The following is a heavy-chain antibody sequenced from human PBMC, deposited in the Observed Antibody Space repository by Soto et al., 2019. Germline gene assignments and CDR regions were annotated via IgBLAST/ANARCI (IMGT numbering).Heavy chain of an antibody. CDR3: AREMRYCASTSGDDFDY. D-gene: IGHD2-2*01. CDR2: FNPNSGGS. V-gene: IGHV1-2*02. J-gene: IGHJ4*02. Sequence: VSVNCSVNACGYAFTGYYIHWVRQAPRQVLDCIGWFNPNSGGSKSAQNFQGRVAMTRDTSISTAYMELSSLTSDDTGVYSCAREMRYCASTSGDDFDYWGRGTMVTVSS. CDR1: GYAFTGYY.